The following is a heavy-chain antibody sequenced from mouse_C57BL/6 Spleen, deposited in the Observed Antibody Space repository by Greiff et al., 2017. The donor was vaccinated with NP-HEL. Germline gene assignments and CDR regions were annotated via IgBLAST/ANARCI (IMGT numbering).Heavy chain of an antibody. Sequence: VQLQQSVAELVRPGASVKLSCTASGFNIKNTYMHWVKQRPEQGLEWIGRLDPANGNTKYAPKFQCKATITADTSSNTAYLQLSSLTSEDTAIYYCASYYGSSPWFAYWGQGTLVTVSA. CDR1: GFNIKNTY. D-gene: IGHD1-1*01. CDR3: ASYYGSSPWFAY. V-gene: IGHV14-3*01. CDR2: LDPANGNT. J-gene: IGHJ3*01.